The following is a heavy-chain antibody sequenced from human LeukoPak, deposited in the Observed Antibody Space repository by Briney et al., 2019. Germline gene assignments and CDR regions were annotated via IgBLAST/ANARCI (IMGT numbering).Heavy chain of an antibody. CDR1: GFTFSSYA. D-gene: IGHD3-22*01. CDR3: AKDSSRYDSSDY. Sequence: SGGSLRLSCAASGFTFSSYATSWVRQAPGKGLEWVSAISGSGGSTYYADSVKGRFTISRDNSKNTLYLQMNSLRAEDTAVYYCAKDSSRYDSSDYWGQGTLVTVSS. J-gene: IGHJ4*02. CDR2: ISGSGGST. V-gene: IGHV3-23*01.